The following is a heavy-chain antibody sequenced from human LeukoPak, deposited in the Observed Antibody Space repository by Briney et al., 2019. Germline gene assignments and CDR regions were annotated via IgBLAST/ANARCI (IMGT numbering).Heavy chain of an antibody. Sequence: SETLSLTCTVSGYSISSGYYWGWIRQPPGKGLEWIGSIYHSVSPYYNPSLKSRVTMLLDTSKNQFSLKLSSVTAADTAVYYCARTVTTFPDYWGQGTLVTVSS. CDR2: IYHSVSP. J-gene: IGHJ4*02. V-gene: IGHV4-38-2*02. D-gene: IGHD4-17*01. CDR3: ARTVTTFPDY. CDR1: GYSISSGYY.